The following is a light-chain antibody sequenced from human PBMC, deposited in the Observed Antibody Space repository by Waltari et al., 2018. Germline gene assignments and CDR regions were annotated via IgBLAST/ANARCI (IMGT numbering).Light chain of an antibody. J-gene: IGKJ4*01. V-gene: IGKV3-20*01. CDR3: QQYATSPLT. CDR2: GAS. Sequence: EIVLTQSPGTLSLSPGERATLSCRASHNVGSNYLAWYQQKPGQAPRLLIYGASSRATGIPDRFSGSGSGTDFTRTISRLEPEDFALYHCQQYATSPLTFGGGTKVEI. CDR1: HNVGSNY.